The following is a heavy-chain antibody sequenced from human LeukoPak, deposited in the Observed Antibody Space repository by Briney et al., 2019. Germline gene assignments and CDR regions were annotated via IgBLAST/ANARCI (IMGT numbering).Heavy chain of an antibody. Sequence: GGSLRLSCEALGFNISNAWMSWVRQTPGKGLEWVGRLESKADGGTIDFAAPVTDRFTISRDDSKNMMYLQLNSLGTEDSGVYFCTTDRLFFQHWGQGTVVTVS. CDR2: LESKADGGTI. J-gene: IGHJ1*01. V-gene: IGHV3-15*04. D-gene: IGHD2/OR15-2a*01. CDR1: GFNISNAW. CDR3: TTDRLFFQH.